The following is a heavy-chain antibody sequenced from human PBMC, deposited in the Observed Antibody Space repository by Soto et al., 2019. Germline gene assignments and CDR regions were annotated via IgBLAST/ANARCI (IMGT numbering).Heavy chain of an antibody. J-gene: IGHJ6*02. Sequence: ASVKVSCKASGYTFTSYAMHWVRQAPGQRLEWMGWINAGNGNTKYSQKFQGRVTITRDTSASTAYMELSSLRSEDTAVYYCARSDYEFWSGSSGYYYYGMDVWGQGTTVTVSS. CDR2: INAGNGNT. CDR3: ARSDYEFWSGSSGYYYYGMDV. V-gene: IGHV1-3*01. CDR1: GYTFTSYA. D-gene: IGHD3-3*01.